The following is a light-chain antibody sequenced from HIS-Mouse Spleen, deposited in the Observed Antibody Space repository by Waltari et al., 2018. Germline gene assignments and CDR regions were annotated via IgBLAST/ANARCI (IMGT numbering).Light chain of an antibody. CDR1: SSAVGGHNY. V-gene: IGLV2-8*01. CDR2: EVS. J-gene: IGLJ1*01. CDR3: SSYAGSNNYV. Sequence: QSALTQPPSASGSPGQSVTIPCTGTSSAVGGHNYVSWYQQHPGKAPKLMIYEVSKRPSGVPDRFSGSKSGNTASLTVSGLQAEDEADYYCSSYAGSNNYVFGTGTKVTVL.